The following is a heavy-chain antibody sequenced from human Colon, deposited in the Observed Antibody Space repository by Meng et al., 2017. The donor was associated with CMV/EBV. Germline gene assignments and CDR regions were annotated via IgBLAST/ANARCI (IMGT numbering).Heavy chain of an antibody. D-gene: IGHD3-3*01. CDR2: ISSSGSTI. Sequence: GGSLRLSCAASGFTFSSYEMNWVRQAPGKGLEWVSYISSSGSTIYYADSVKGRFTISRDNAKNSLYLQMNSLRAEDTAVYYCARDNISRDFWSGYYYGMDVWGQGTTVTVSS. V-gene: IGHV3-48*03. J-gene: IGHJ6*02. CDR1: GFTFSSYE. CDR3: ARDNISRDFWSGYYYGMDV.